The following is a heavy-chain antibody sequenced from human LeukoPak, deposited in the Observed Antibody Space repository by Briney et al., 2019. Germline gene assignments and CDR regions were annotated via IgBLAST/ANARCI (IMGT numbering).Heavy chain of an antibody. CDR1: GFTFSSYA. D-gene: IGHD1-7*01. Sequence: GGSLRLSCAASGFTFSSYAMSWVRQAPGKGLEWVSAISGSGGSTYYADSVKGRFTISRDNSKNTLYLQMNSLRAEDTAVYYCAKFRNNWNYAGNFDYRGQGTLVTVSS. CDR2: ISGSGGST. V-gene: IGHV3-23*01. J-gene: IGHJ4*02. CDR3: AKFRNNWNYAGNFDY.